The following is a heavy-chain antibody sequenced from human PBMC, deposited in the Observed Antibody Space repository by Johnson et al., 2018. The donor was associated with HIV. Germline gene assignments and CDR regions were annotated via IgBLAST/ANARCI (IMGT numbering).Heavy chain of an antibody. D-gene: IGHD3-16*01. V-gene: IGHV3-72*01. CDR2: TRNKANSDTT. CDR1: GFTFSDHY. CDR3: ARDGGGAIDI. Sequence: MQLVESGGTLVQPGGSLRLSCAASGFTFSDHYMDWVRQAPGKGLEWVGRTRNKANSDTTEYAASVKRRFTISRDDSKNSLYLQMNSLKTEDTAVYYCARDGGGAIDIWGQGTMVTVSS. J-gene: IGHJ3*02.